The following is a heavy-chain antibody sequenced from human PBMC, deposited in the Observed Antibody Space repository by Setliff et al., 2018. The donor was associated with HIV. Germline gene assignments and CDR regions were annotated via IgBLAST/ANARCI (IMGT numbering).Heavy chain of an antibody. D-gene: IGHD3-22*01. V-gene: IGHV1-69*13. CDR1: GGTFSSYA. CDR2: IIPIFGTA. Sequence: SVQVSCKASGGTFSSYAISWVRQAPGQGLEWMGGIIPIFGTANYAQKFQGRVTITADESTSTAYMELSSLRSEDTAVYYCARDPGGYGSSGFDAFDIWGQGTMVTVSS. CDR3: ARDPGGYGSSGFDAFDI. J-gene: IGHJ3*02.